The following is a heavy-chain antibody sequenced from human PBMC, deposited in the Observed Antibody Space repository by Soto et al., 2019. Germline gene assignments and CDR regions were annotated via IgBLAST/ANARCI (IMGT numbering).Heavy chain of an antibody. V-gene: IGHV1-2*02. CDR3: ARDKFIGSYYIRGVTYIFGS. J-gene: IGHJ4*01. CDR1: GYTFSAYY. CDR2: INPKSGGT. D-gene: IGHD3-10*02. Sequence: GASVKVSCKASGYTFSAYYIHWVRQAPGQGLEWMGWINPKSGGTNNAQKFQGRVTMTSDTSISTASMELSRLRSGDTAVYYCARDKFIGSYYIRGVTYIFGSWGHGTQVTGFS.